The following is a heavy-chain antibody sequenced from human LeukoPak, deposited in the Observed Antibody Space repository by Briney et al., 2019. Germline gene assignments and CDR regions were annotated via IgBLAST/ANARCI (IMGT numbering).Heavy chain of an antibody. CDR2: IKRDGSEK. Sequence: GGSLRLSCAASGFTFSSYWMSWVRQAPGKGLEWVANIKRDGSEKYYVDSVKGRFTISRDNAKNSLYLQMNSLRAEDTAVYYCARNLLHPLGWYFDLWGRGTLVTVSS. CDR3: ARNLLHPLGWYFDL. V-gene: IGHV3-7*01. J-gene: IGHJ2*01. D-gene: IGHD3-22*01. CDR1: GFTFSSYW.